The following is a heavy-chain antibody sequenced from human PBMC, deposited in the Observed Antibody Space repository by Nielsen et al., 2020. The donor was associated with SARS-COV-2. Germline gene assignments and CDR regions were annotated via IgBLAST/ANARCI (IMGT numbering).Heavy chain of an antibody. D-gene: IGHD2-2*01. CDR1: GFTFSSYA. CDR3: AILKSDIVVVPAAMNFDY. CDR2: ISGSGGST. V-gene: IGHV3-23*01. Sequence: GESLKISCAASGFTFSSYAMSWVRQAPGKGLEWVSAISGSGGSTYYADSVKGRFTISRDNSKNTLYLQMNSLRAEDTAVYYCAILKSDIVVVPAAMNFDYWGQGTLVTVSS. J-gene: IGHJ4*02.